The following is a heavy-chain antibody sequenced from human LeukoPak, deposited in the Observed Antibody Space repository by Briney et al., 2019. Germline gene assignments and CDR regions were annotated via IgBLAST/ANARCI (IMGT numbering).Heavy chain of an antibody. CDR3: AKGGISTIVRGVIGYMDV. CDR2: IYSDSNT. CDR1: GFSVSSNY. V-gene: IGHV3-66*01. J-gene: IGHJ6*03. Sequence: GGSLRLSCAASGFSVSSNYLTWVRQAPGKGLECVSVIYSDSNTYYADSVKGRFTISRENSKNTLYLQMSSLRAEDTAVYYCAKGGISTIVRGVIGYMDVWGKGTTVTISS. D-gene: IGHD3-10*01.